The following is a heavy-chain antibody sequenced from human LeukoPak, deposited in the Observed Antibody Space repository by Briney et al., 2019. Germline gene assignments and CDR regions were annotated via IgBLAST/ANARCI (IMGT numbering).Heavy chain of an antibody. V-gene: IGHV3-13*01. Sequence: PGGSLRLSCAASGFTFSSYDMHWVRQATGKGLEWVSAIGTAGDTYYPGSVKGRFTISRENAKNSLYLQMNSLRAEDTAVYYCARGRLTFSYSSSWYEWYFDYWGQGTLVTVSS. CDR3: ARGRLTFSYSSSWYEWYFDY. J-gene: IGHJ4*02. CDR1: GFTFSSYD. D-gene: IGHD6-13*01. CDR2: IGTAGDT.